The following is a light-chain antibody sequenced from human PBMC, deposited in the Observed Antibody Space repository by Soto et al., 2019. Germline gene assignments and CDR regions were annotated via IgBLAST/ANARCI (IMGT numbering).Light chain of an antibody. CDR1: QDITNS. J-gene: IGKJ4*01. V-gene: IGKV1-33*01. Sequence: DIQMTQSPSSLSASVGDRVTFTCQASQDITNSFNWYQQKPGRAPKLLIYDASNLEAGVPSRFSGGGSGTDFIFTISSLQPDDVATYYCQQYDNVSLTFGGGTKVGIK. CDR3: QQYDNVSLT. CDR2: DAS.